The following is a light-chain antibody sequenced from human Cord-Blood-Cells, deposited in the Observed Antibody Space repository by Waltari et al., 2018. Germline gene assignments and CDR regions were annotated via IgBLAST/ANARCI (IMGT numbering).Light chain of an antibody. CDR1: QSVSSN. Sequence: EIVMMQSPATLSVSPGERATLSCRASQSVSSNLAWYQQKPGQAPRLLIYGASTRATGIPARFSGSGSGTEFTLTISSLQSEDFAVYYCQQYNNLPRTFGQGTKVEIK. CDR3: QQYNNLPRT. V-gene: IGKV3-15*01. J-gene: IGKJ1*01. CDR2: GAS.